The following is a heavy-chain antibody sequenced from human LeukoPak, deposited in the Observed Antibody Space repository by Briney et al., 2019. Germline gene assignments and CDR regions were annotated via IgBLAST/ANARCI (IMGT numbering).Heavy chain of an antibody. V-gene: IGHV4-59*01. CDR3: ARGRGYFDPFDP. J-gene: IGHJ5*02. Sequence: PSETLSLTCTVSGASMTNYYWSWVRKPPEKGLEWIGYIYYSGITNYNPSLTSRVSISVDMSKNQFSLKLTSVTAADTAVYYCARGRGYFDPFDPWGQGTLVTVSS. D-gene: IGHD3-9*01. CDR2: IYYSGIT. CDR1: GASMTNYY.